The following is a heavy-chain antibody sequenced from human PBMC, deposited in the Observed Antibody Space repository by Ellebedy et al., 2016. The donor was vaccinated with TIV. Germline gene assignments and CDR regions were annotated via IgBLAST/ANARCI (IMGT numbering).Heavy chain of an antibody. CDR1: GFTFSSYS. CDR2: ISSSSSTI. V-gene: IGHV3-48*02. D-gene: IGHD4-17*01. CDR3: ARDDDGDYESPFDY. J-gene: IGHJ4*02. Sequence: GGSLRLSXAASGFTFSSYSMNWVRQAPGKGLEWVSYISSSSSTIYYADSVKGRFTISRDNAKNSLYLQMNSLRDEDTAVYYCARDDDGDYESPFDYWGQGTLVTVSS.